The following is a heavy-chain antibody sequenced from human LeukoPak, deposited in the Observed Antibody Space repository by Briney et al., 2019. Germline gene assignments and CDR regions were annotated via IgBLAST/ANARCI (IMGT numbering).Heavy chain of an antibody. Sequence: GGSLRLSCAASGFTFSSYSMNWVRQAPGKGLEWVSSISSSSSYIYYADSVKGRFTISRDNAKNSLYLQMNSLRAEDTAVYYCAKDRNWGSSYFDYWGQGTLVTVSS. CDR2: ISSSSSYI. D-gene: IGHD7-27*01. CDR1: GFTFSSYS. CDR3: AKDRNWGSSYFDY. V-gene: IGHV3-21*04. J-gene: IGHJ4*02.